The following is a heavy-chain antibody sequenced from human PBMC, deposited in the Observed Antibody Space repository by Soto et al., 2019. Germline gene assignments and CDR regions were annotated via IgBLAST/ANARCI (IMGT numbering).Heavy chain of an antibody. J-gene: IGHJ4*02. V-gene: IGHV1-18*01. CDR1: GYAFTNYG. CDR3: ARSDRAYAGSGAY. CDR2: ISAYSGDT. Sequence: QVQLVQSGAEVKQPGASVKVSCKSSGYAFTNYGITWVRQAPGQRLELMGWISAYSGDTNFAQKFRDRVTLTTDTSTSTAYMELRSLRSDDTAVYYCARSDRAYAGSGAYWGQGTLVNVSS. D-gene: IGHD1-26*01.